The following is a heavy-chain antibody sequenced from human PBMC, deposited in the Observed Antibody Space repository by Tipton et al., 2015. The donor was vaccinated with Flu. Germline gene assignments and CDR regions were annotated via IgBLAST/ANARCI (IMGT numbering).Heavy chain of an antibody. J-gene: IGHJ4*02. CDR1: GDSIRNDYF. V-gene: IGHV4-38-2*01. D-gene: IGHD5-12*01. CDR3: ATGYSGYGQFDY. CDR2: IHRSGST. Sequence: TLSLTCAVSGDSIRNDYFWGWIRQPPGKGLEWIATIHRSGSTKYNPSLKSRVTISVDTSKNQFSLRLSSVTAADTAVYYCATGYSGYGQFDYWGQGTLVTVSS.